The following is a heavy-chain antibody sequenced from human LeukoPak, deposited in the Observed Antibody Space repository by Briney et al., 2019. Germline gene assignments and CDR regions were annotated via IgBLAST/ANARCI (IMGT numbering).Heavy chain of an antibody. CDR3: AKELASGWFFDY. CDR1: GFTFRNYG. CDR2: IQSDESNK. J-gene: IGHJ4*02. Sequence: PGGSLRLSCSASGFTFRNYGMHWVRQAPGKGLEWVSFIQSDESNKYYSDSVKGRFTISGDNSKNMLYLQMSSLRPEDTAVYYCAKELASGWFFDYWGQGTLVTVSS. V-gene: IGHV3-30*02. D-gene: IGHD6-19*01.